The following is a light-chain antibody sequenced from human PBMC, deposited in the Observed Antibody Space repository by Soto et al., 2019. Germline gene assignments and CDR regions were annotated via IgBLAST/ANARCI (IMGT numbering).Light chain of an antibody. Sequence: AIQLTQSPSSLSASVGDRVTITCRASQGISSAIAWYQQKPGKAPKFLIYDASSLESGVPSRFSGSGSGTDFTLTTSSLQPEDFATYYCQQYNNYLRTFGQGTKVDIK. V-gene: IGKV1D-13*01. CDR3: QQYNNYLRT. CDR1: QGISSA. CDR2: DAS. J-gene: IGKJ1*01.